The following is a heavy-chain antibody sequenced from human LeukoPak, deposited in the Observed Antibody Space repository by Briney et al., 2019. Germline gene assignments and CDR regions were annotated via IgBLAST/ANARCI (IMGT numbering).Heavy chain of an antibody. CDR2: IRYDGSSK. CDR1: GFTFSSYG. CDR3: ASFWGAIDDY. J-gene: IGHJ4*02. D-gene: IGHD3-16*02. V-gene: IGHV3-30*02. Sequence: PGGSLRLSCAASGFTFSSYGMHWVRQAPGKGLEWVAFIRYDGSSKYYADSVKGRFTISRDNAKNSLYLQMNSLRAEDTAVYYCASFWGAIDDYWGQGTLVTVSS.